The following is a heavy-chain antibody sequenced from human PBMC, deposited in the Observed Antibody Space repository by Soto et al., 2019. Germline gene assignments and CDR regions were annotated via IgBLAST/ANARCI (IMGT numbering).Heavy chain of an antibody. CDR3: ATSIGHWNDVPGYYYVVDV. V-gene: IGHV1-24*01. CDR2: FDPEDGET. J-gene: IGHJ6*02. CDR1: GYTLTELS. D-gene: IGHD1-1*01. Sequence: ASVKVSCKVSGYTLTELSMHWVRQAPGKGLEWMGGFDPEDGETIYAQKFQGRVTMTEDTSTDTAYMELSSLRSEDTAVYYCATSIGHWNDVPGYYYVVDVWGQGTRVTVS.